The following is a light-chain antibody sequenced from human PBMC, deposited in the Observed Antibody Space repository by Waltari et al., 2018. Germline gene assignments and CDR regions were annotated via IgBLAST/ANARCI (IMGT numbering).Light chain of an antibody. CDR1: HDISKR. V-gene: IGKV1-33*01. CDR3: QQYENLIA. CDR2: DAS. Sequence: DIQMTQSPSSLSASVGDRVTMTSQASHDISKRLNWYQQKPGKAPKLLIYDASNLERGVPSRFSGSGSGTDFTFTISSLEPEDFATYYCQQYENLIAFGQGTRLDLK. J-gene: IGKJ5*01.